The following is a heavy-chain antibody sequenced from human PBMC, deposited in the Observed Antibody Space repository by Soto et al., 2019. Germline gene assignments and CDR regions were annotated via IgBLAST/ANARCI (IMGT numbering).Heavy chain of an antibody. D-gene: IGHD3-9*01. CDR3: AREEYYDSLPYKRGSDP. CDR2: IYYSGST. CDR1: GGSISSSSYY. V-gene: IGHV4-39*07. J-gene: IGHJ5*02. Sequence: SETLSLTCTVSGGSISSSSYYWGWIRQPPGKGLEWIGSIYYSGSTYYDPSLKSRVTISVDTSKNQFSLKLSSVTAADTAVYYCAREEYYDSLPYKRGSDPWVQGTLVTVPS.